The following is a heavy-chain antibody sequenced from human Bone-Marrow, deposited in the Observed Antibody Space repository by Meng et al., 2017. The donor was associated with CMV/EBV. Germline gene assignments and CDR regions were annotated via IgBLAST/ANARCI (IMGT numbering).Heavy chain of an antibody. CDR2: IYHSGST. D-gene: IGHD2-15*01. Sequence: SETLSLTCTVSGYSISSGYYWGWIRQPPGKGLEWIGSIYHSGSTYYNPSLKSRVTISVDTSKNQFSLKLSSVTAADTTVYYCARLREIGGVFDYWGQGTLVTVSS. CDR1: GYSISSGYY. J-gene: IGHJ4*02. CDR3: ARLREIGGVFDY. V-gene: IGHV4-38-2*02.